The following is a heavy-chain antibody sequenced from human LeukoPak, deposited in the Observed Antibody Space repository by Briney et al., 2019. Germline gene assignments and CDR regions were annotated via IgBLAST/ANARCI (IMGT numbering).Heavy chain of an antibody. CDR1: GFTFSSYE. D-gene: IGHD4-23*01. CDR2: ISSSGSTI. V-gene: IGHV3-48*03. Sequence: LRGSLRLSCAASGFTFSSYEMNWVRQAPGKGLEWVSYISSSGSTIYYADSVKGRFTISRDNAKNSLYLQMNSLRAEDTAVYYCARDSSDDYGGNSPDYWGQETLVTVSS. CDR3: ARDSSDDYGGNSPDY. J-gene: IGHJ4*02.